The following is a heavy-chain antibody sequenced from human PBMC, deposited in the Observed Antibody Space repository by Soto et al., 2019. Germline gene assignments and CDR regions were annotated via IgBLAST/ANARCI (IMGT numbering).Heavy chain of an antibody. J-gene: IGHJ6*02. D-gene: IGHD5-12*01. CDR3: ARHEMATHYYYSGMDV. Sequence: PGESLDISCKGSGYSFTSYWIGWARQMPGKGLEWMGIIYPVDSDTRYSPSFQGQVTISADKSISTASLQWSSLKASDTAMYYCARHEMATHYYYSGMDVWGQGTTVTVSS. CDR1: GYSFTSYW. CDR2: IYPVDSDT. V-gene: IGHV5-51*01.